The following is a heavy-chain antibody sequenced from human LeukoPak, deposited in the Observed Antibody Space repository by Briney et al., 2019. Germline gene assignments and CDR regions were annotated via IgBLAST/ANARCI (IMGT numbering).Heavy chain of an antibody. CDR1: GFTFSSYE. CDR2: ISSSGSTI. V-gene: IGHV3-48*03. CDR3: ARDTSTSNYYYYYGMDV. Sequence: GGSLRLSCAASGFTFSSYEMNWVRQAPGKGLEWVSYISSSGSTIHSADSVKGRFTISRDNAKNSLYLQMNSLRAEDTAVYYCARDTSTSNYYYYYGMDVWGQGTTVTVSS. D-gene: IGHD5/OR15-5a*01. J-gene: IGHJ6*02.